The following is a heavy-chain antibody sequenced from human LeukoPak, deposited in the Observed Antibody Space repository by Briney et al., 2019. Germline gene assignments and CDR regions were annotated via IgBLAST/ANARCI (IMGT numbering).Heavy chain of an antibody. V-gene: IGHV1-2*02. CDR1: GYTFTGYY. Sequence: GSVKVSCKASGYTFTGYYMHWVRQAPGQGLEWMGWINPNSGGTNYAQKFQGRVTMTRDTSISTAYMELSRLRSDDTAVYYCARDLVVVDLVYWFDPWGQGTLVTVSS. J-gene: IGHJ5*02. CDR2: INPNSGGT. D-gene: IGHD2-2*01. CDR3: ARDLVVVDLVYWFDP.